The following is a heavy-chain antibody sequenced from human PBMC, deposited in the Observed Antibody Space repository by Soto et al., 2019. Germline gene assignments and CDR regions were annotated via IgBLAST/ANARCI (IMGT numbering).Heavy chain of an antibody. V-gene: IGHV3-23*01. CDR2: ISGSGGST. Sequence: GGSLRLSCAASGFTFSSYAMSWVRQAPGKGLEWVSAISGSGGSTYYADSVKGRFTISRDNSKNSLYLQMNSLRTEDTALYYCAKGSRQSSSSWYAPYYFDYWGQGTLVTVS. CDR1: GFTFSSYA. CDR3: AKGSRQSSSSWYAPYYFDY. D-gene: IGHD6-13*01. J-gene: IGHJ4*02.